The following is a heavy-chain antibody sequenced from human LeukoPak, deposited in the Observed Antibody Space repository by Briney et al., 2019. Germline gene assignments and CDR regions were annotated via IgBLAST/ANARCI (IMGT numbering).Heavy chain of an antibody. Sequence: PSETLSLTCAVSGGSISSGGYSWSWIRQPPGKGLEGIGYIYYSGSTNYNPSLKSRVTISVDTSKNQFSLKLSSVTAADTAVYYCARDLGGWSGGPLDYWGQGTLVTVSS. V-gene: IGHV4-61*08. CDR3: ARDLGGWSGGPLDY. D-gene: IGHD6-19*01. CDR1: GGSISSGGYS. J-gene: IGHJ4*02. CDR2: IYYSGST.